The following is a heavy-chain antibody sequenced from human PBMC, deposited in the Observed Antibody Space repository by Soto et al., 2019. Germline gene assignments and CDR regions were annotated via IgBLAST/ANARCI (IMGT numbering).Heavy chain of an antibody. V-gene: IGHV1-2*02. Sequence: ASVKVSCKASGYTFTGYYIHWVREAPGQGLEWMGWINPQTGGTSYAQKFQGRVTLSRDTSINTAYLELSRLRFDGAAVYFCARERYQVISDGMDVWGQGTTVTVSS. D-gene: IGHD2-2*01. CDR1: GYTFTGYY. J-gene: IGHJ6*02. CDR3: ARERYQVISDGMDV. CDR2: INPQTGGT.